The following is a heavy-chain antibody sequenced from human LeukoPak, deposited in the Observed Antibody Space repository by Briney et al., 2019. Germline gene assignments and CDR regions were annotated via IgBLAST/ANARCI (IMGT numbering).Heavy chain of an antibody. CDR2: INHSGST. J-gene: IGHJ4*02. V-gene: IGHV4-34*01. CDR1: GGSFSGYY. Sequence: SETLSLTCAVYGGSFSGYYWSWIRQPPGKGLEWIGEINHSGSTNYNPSLKSRVTISVDTSKNQFSLKLSSVTAADTAVYYCARSMYYYGSGSLAIWGQGTLVTVSS. D-gene: IGHD3-10*01. CDR3: ARSMYYYGSGSLAI.